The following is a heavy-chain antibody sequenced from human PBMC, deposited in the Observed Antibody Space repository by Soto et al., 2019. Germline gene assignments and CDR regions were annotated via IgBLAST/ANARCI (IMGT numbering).Heavy chain of an antibody. J-gene: IGHJ4*02. CDR3: ARARQAGGGWYEGDY. Sequence: QVQLVQSGAEVKKPGSSVKVSCKASGGTFSSYAISWVRQAPGQGLEWMGGIIPIFGTANYAQKFQGRVTIXXDXSXXTAYMELSSRRSEDTAVYYCARARQAGGGWYEGDYWGQGTLVTVSS. V-gene: IGHV1-69*12. D-gene: IGHD6-19*01. CDR1: GGTFSSYA. CDR2: IIPIFGTA.